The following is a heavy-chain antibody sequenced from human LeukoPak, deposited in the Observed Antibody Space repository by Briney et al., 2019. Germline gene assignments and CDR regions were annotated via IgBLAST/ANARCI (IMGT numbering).Heavy chain of an antibody. J-gene: IGHJ1*01. V-gene: IGHV1-8*01. CDR2: MNPNSGNT. D-gene: IGHD3-10*01. CDR1: GYTFTSYD. Sequence: ASVKVSCKASGYTFTSYDINWVRQATGQGLEWMGWMNPNSGNTGYAQKFQGRVTVTRNTSISTAYMELSSLRSEDTAVYYCARGRRGQEYFQHWGQGTLVTVSS. CDR3: ARGRRGQEYFQH.